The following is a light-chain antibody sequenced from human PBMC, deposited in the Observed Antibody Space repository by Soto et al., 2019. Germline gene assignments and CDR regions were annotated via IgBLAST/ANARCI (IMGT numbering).Light chain of an antibody. CDR1: SSDIGFYNY. CDR3: QTWGTGIRV. CDR2: GVT. V-gene: IGLV2-14*03. Sequence: QSALTQPASVSGSPGQSITISCTGTSSDIGFYNYVSWYQQYPGKAPNLLIYGVTNRPSGVSYRFSGSKSGSTASLTISGLRDEDEADYYCQTWGTGIRVFGTGTKLTVL. J-gene: IGLJ1*01.